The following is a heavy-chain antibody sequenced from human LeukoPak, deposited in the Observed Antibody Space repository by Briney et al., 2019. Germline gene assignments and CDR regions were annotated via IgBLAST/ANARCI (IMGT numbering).Heavy chain of an antibody. J-gene: IGHJ4*01. Sequence: GGSLRLSCAASGFTFSTYWMHWVRQAPGKGLVWVSRIKSDGSTNYADSVKGRFTISRDSAKDTVYLQVNSLRAEDTAVYFCTRELPREVTLDYWGQGTLVTVSS. CDR3: TRELPREVTLDY. V-gene: IGHV3-74*01. D-gene: IGHD2-21*02. CDR2: IKSDGST. CDR1: GFTFSTYW.